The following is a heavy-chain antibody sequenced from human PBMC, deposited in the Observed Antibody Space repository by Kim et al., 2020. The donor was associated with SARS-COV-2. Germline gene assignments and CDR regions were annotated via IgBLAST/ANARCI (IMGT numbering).Heavy chain of an antibody. CDR3: ARDWWSRLLGVTYYF. J-gene: IGHJ6*01. CDR1: GFTFSSCA. Sequence: GGSLRLSCAASGFTFSSCAIHWVRQAPGKGLEWVAVISYDGSNKNYADSVKGRFTISRDNSKNTLYLQMNSLRGEDTALYYCARDWWSRLLGVTYYF. CDR2: ISYDGSNK. D-gene: IGHD2-15*01. V-gene: IGHV3-30*04.